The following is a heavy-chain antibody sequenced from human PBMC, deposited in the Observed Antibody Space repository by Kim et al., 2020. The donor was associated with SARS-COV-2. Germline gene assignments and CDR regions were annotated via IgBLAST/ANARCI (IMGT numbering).Heavy chain of an antibody. CDR3: AKDLSSGWYPEYFQH. D-gene: IGHD6-19*01. Sequence: GGSLRLSCAASGFTFSSYGMHWVRQAPGKGLEWVAVISYDGSNKYYADSVKGRFTISRDNSKNTLYLQMNSLRAEDTAVYYCAKDLSSGWYPEYFQHWGQGTLVTVSS. J-gene: IGHJ1*01. CDR1: GFTFSSYG. CDR2: ISYDGSNK. V-gene: IGHV3-30*18.